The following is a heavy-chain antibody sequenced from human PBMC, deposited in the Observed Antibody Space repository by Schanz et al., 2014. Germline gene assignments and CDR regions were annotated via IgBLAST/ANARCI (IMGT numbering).Heavy chain of an antibody. CDR2: IIPSLGLA. CDR1: GGTFSSFG. D-gene: IGHD5-18*01. CDR3: ARGPSQGYSYGHNIGAYYYGMDV. J-gene: IGHJ6*02. Sequence: VQLEQSGAEVKKPGSSVKVSCKASGGTFSSFGINWVRQAPGQGLEWMGRIIPSLGLAKYEQKFQDKVTITADKTTSTASMELSSLRSEDTAVYYCARGPSQGYSYGHNIGAYYYGMDVWGQGTTVTVSS. V-gene: IGHV1-69*04.